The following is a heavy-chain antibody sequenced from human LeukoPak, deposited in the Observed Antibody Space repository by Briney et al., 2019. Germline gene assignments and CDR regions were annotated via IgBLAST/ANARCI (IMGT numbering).Heavy chain of an antibody. D-gene: IGHD6-13*01. V-gene: IGHV3-48*03. CDR1: GFTFSSYE. CDR3: ARKQGSSSWYALSNYYYYMDV. CDR2: ISSSGSTI. Sequence: GGSLRLSCAASGFTFSSYEMNWVRQAPGKGLEWVSYISSSGSTIYYADSVKGRFTISRDNAKNSLYLQMNSLRAEDTAVYYCARKQGSSSWYALSNYYYYMDVWGKGTTVTVSS. J-gene: IGHJ6*03.